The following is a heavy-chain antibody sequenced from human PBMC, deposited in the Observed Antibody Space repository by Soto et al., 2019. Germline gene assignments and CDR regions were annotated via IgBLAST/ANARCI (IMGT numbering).Heavy chain of an antibody. CDR1: GYSISSSNW. J-gene: IGHJ4*02. CDR2: IYYSGST. CDR3: ARIRDPYHGDSYLDY. D-gene: IGHD4-17*01. V-gene: IGHV4-28*01. Sequence: SETLSLTCAVSGYSISSSNWWGWIRQPPGKGLEWIGYIYYSGSTYYNPSLKSRVTMSVDTSKNQFSLKLSSVTAVDTAVYYCARIRDPYHGDSYLDYWGQGTLVTVSS.